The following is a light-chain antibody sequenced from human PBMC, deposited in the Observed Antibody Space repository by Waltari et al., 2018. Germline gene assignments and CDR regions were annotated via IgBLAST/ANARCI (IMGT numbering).Light chain of an antibody. J-gene: IGKJ3*01. Sequence: DIVMTQSPDSLAVSLGERATINCKSSQSILYSSNNENYLAWYQQKPGQPPKLLIYWASTRESGVPDRFSVSGSGTDFALTITSLQAEDVAVYYCQQYYSTPPFTFGPGTKVDIK. V-gene: IGKV4-1*01. CDR1: QSILYSSNNENY. CDR3: QQYYSTPPFT. CDR2: WAS.